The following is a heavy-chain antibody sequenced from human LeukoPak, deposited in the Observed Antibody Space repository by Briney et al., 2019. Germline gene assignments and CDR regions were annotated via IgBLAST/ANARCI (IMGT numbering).Heavy chain of an antibody. CDR1: GYTFTGYY. Sequence: ASVKVSCKASGYTFTGYYMHWVRQAPGQWLEWMGWINPNSGGTNYAQKFQGRVTMTRDTSISTAYMELSRLRSDDTAVYYCARPRVIAAPFDALDIWGQGTMVTVSS. J-gene: IGHJ3*02. D-gene: IGHD6-13*01. V-gene: IGHV1-2*02. CDR2: INPNSGGT. CDR3: ARPRVIAAPFDALDI.